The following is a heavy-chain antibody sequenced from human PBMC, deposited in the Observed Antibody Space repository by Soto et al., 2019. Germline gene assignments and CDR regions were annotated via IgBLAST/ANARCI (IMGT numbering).Heavy chain of an antibody. V-gene: IGHV3-23*01. D-gene: IGHD6-19*01. CDR1: GFTFSNYV. CDR2: IGGTGSKT. J-gene: IGHJ4*02. CDR3: AKRDTSGWYYFDS. Sequence: GGSLRLSCAASGFTFSNYVMSWVRQAPGKGLEWVSSIGGTGSKTYYADSMKGRFTISRDNPKKTPYLQTNSLRAEDTAVYYCAKRDTSGWYYFDSWGRGTQVTVSS.